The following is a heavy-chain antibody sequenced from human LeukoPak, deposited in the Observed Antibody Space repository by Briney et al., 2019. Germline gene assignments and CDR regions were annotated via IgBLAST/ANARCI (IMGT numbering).Heavy chain of an antibody. J-gene: IGHJ6*04. Sequence: SVKVSCKASGYTFTGYYMHWVRQAPGQGLEWMGGIIPIFGTANYAQKFQGRVTITADESTSTAYMELSSLRSEDTAVYYCARESTPTRMDVWGKGTTVTISS. CDR2: IIPIFGTA. CDR3: ARESTPTRMDV. CDR1: GYTFTGYY. V-gene: IGHV1-69*13. D-gene: IGHD2-15*01.